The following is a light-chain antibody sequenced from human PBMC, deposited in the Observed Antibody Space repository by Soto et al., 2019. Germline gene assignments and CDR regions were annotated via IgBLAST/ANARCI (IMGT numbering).Light chain of an antibody. CDR3: AAWDDSLNGPL. CDR2: GNR. J-gene: IGLJ3*02. V-gene: IGLV1-40*01. CDR1: NSNLGAGYD. Sequence: QSVLTQPPSVSGAPGQRVTISCTGNNSNLGAGYDVHWYQQLPGAAPKLVIFGNRNRPSGVPERFSGSKSGTSASLAITGLQAEDEADYYCAAWDDSLNGPLFGGGTKLTVL.